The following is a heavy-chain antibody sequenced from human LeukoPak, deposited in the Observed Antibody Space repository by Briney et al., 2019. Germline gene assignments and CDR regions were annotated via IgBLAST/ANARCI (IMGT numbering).Heavy chain of an antibody. V-gene: IGHV4-4*07. CDR3: ARFGDTAMVTSV. CDR2: IYTSGST. Sequence: PSETLSLTCTVSGGSISSYYWSWIRRPAGNGLEWIGRIYTSGSTNYNPSLKSRVTMSVDTYKNQCSLKLSSVPAADTAVYYCARFGDTAMVTSVWGQGTLVTVSS. J-gene: IGHJ4*02. CDR1: GGSISSYY. D-gene: IGHD5-18*01.